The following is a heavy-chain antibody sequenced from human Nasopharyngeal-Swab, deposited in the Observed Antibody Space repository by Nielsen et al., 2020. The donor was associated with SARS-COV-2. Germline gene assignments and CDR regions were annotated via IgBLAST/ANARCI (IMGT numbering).Heavy chain of an antibody. Sequence: SETLSLTFAVSGGSISSSNWWSWVRQPPGKGLEWIGEIYHSGSTNYNPSLKSRVTISVDKSKNQFSLKLSSVTAADTAVYYCARCARYSSSWYIDYWGQGTLVTVSS. CDR1: GGSISSSNW. CDR3: ARCARYSSSWYIDY. CDR2: IYHSGST. V-gene: IGHV4-4*02. D-gene: IGHD6-13*01. J-gene: IGHJ4*02.